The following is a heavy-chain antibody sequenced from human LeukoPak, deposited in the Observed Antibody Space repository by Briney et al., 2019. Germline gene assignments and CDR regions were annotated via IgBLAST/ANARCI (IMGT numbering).Heavy chain of an antibody. D-gene: IGHD3-3*01. Sequence: GGSLRLSCAASGFTFKTYTMNWVRQAPGKGLEWISSITSNSKYIFYADSVKGRFTISRDNAKNSLYLQMSGLRAEDTAVYYCARGVVIMGYYYMDVWGKGTTVTVSS. CDR3: ARGVVIMGYYYMDV. J-gene: IGHJ6*03. CDR2: ITSNSKYI. V-gene: IGHV3-21*01. CDR1: GFTFKTYT.